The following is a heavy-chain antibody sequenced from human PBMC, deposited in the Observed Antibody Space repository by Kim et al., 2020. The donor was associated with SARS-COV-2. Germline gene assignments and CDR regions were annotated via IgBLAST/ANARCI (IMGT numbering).Heavy chain of an antibody. Sequence: GGSLRLSCAASGFTFSSYAMSWVRQAPGKGLEWVSAISGSGGSTYYADSVKGRFTISRDNSKNTLYLQMNSLRAEDTAVYYCAKDLAPRELLPYYFDYWGQGTLVTVSS. V-gene: IGHV3-23*01. CDR3: AKDLAPRELLPYYFDY. J-gene: IGHJ4*02. CDR1: GFTFSSYA. D-gene: IGHD1-26*01. CDR2: ISGSGGST.